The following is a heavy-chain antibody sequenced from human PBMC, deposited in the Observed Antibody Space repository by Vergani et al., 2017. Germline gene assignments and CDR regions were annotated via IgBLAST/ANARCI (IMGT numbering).Heavy chain of an antibody. CDR3: ASDFGGCSGTSCLAIDH. V-gene: IGHV3-74*01. CDR1: GFSFSGYW. Sequence: EVQLVESGGGLIHPGGSLRLSCEGSGFSFSGYWMHWVRQSPEKGLVWVSRIKSDGSITNYADSVKGRFTISRDNAKNTLYLEMNSLRAEDTAVYYCASDFGGCSGTSCLAIDHWGQGTLVTVSS. J-gene: IGHJ4*02. D-gene: IGHD2-2*01. CDR2: IKSDGSIT.